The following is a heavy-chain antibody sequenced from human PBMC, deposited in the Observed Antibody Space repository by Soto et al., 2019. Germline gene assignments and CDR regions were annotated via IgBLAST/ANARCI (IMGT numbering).Heavy chain of an antibody. CDR3: AKQLGRVGATGPFDY. V-gene: IGHV3-23*01. CDR1: AFTFSSHA. D-gene: IGHD1-26*01. J-gene: IGHJ4*02. CDR2: ISGSGGTT. Sequence: EVQLLESGGGLVQPGGSLRLSCAASAFTFSSHAMTWVRQAPGKGLEWVSTISGSGGTTFYADSVKGRFIISRDNSKNTLYLQMNSLRAEDTAVYYCAKQLGRVGATGPFDYWGQGTLVTVSS.